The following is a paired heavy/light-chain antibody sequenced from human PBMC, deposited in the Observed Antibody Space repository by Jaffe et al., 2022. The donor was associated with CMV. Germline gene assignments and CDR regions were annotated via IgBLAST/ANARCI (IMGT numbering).Heavy chain of an antibody. V-gene: IGHV4-39*01. D-gene: IGHD2-2*02. CDR2: IYYSGSA. CDR1: GASISRNTYY. J-gene: IGHJ6*02. Sequence: QLQLQESGPGLVKPSETLSLTCTVSGASISRNTYYWAWIRQSPGKGLEWIGSIYYSGSAYYNPSLRSRVTISVDTSKNQFSLRLSSVTAADTAVYYCARPAVPAAIFHGMDVWGQGTTVTVSS. CDR3: ARPAVPAAIFHGMDV.
Light chain of an antibody. J-gene: IGLJ3*02. CDR2: AVS. V-gene: IGLV2-14*03. CDR1: SRDIGTYNY. CDR3: SSYTGTMTFGV. Sequence: QSALTQPASVSGSPGQSISISCTGSSRDIGTYNYVSWYQQHPGKAPKLMIFAVSNRPSGVSDRFSGSKSGNTASLTISGLQADDEADYYCSSYTGTMTFGVFGGGTKLTVL.